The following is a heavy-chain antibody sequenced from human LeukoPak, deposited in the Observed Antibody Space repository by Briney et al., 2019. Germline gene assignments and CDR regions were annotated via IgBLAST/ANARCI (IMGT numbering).Heavy chain of an antibody. CDR3: ARDIYDSSGYYHPNAFDI. CDR1: GGSISSSSYY. V-gene: IGHV4-39*07. CDR2: IYYSGST. J-gene: IGHJ3*02. Sequence: PSETLSLTCTVSGGSISSSSYYWGWIRQPPGKGLEWIGSIYYSGSTYYNPSLKSRVTISVDTSKNQFSLKLSSVTAADTAVYYCARDIYDSSGYYHPNAFDIWGQGTMVTVSS. D-gene: IGHD3-22*01.